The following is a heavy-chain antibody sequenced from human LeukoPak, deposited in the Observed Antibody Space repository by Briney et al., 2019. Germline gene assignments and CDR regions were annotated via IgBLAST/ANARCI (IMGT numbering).Heavy chain of an antibody. CDR3: AKVVVPDGMDV. D-gene: IGHD2-15*01. CDR1: GFTFSSHW. J-gene: IGHJ6*02. Sequence: QPGGSLRLSCAASGFTFSSHWMHWVRQAPGKGLVWVSRINSDGSITTYADSVKGRFTISRDNSKNTLYLQMNSLRAEDTAVYYCAKVVVPDGMDVWGQGTTVTVSS. CDR2: INSDGSIT. V-gene: IGHV3-74*01.